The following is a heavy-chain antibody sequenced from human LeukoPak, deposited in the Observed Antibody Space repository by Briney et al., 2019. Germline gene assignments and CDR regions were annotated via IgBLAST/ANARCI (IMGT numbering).Heavy chain of an antibody. D-gene: IGHD5-24*01. Sequence: AASVTVSCKASGYTFTSYDINWVRQATGQGLEWMGWMNPNSGNTGYAQKFQGRVTMTRNTSISTAYMELSSLRSEDTAVYYCARGKRWRAAATSNKRYYYYYGMDVWGQGTTVTVSS. V-gene: IGHV1-8*01. CDR3: ARGKRWRAAATSNKRYYYYYGMDV. CDR2: MNPNSGNT. CDR1: GYTFTSYD. J-gene: IGHJ6*02.